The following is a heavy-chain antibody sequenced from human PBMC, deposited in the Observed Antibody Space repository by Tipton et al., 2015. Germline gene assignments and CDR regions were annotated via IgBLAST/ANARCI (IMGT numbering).Heavy chain of an antibody. CDR2: IYYSGST. D-gene: IGHD4-17*01. V-gene: IGHV4-31*03. J-gene: IGHJ5*02. Sequence: TLSLTCTVSGGSISSGGYYWSWIRQHPGKGLEWIGYIYYSGSTYYNNPSLKSRVAISVDTSKNQFSLKLSSVTAADTAVYYCARTSYDYGDPNWFDPWGQGTLVTVSS. CDR1: GGSISSGGYY. CDR3: ARTSYDYGDPNWFDP.